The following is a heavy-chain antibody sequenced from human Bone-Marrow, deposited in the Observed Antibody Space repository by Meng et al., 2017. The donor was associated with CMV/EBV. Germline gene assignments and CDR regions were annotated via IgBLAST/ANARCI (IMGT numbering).Heavy chain of an antibody. J-gene: IGHJ6*02. D-gene: IGHD2-2*02. Sequence: SVKVSRKASRYTFTSYGISWVRQAPGQGLEWMGWISAYNGHTNYEQKFQGRVTMTRDTSISKAHVEVSRLRSDDTAVYYCARDGLDIVVVPAAISVSGYYGMDVWGQGTTVTVSS. V-gene: IGHV1-18*01. CDR3: ARDGLDIVVVPAAISVSGYYGMDV. CDR1: RYTFTSYG. CDR2: ISAYNGHT.